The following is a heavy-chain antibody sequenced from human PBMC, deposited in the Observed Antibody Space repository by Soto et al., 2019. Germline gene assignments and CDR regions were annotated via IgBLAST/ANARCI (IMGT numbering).Heavy chain of an antibody. V-gene: IGHV3-30*03. CDR1: GFTFSSSG. CDR2: ISYDGSNE. D-gene: IGHD3-10*01. CDR3: ASCRGSGKRCYLGMDV. Sequence: QVQLVESGGGVVQPGRSLRLSCAASGFTFSSSGMHWVRQAPGKGLEWVAVISYDGSNEYYADSVKGRFTISRDNSKNTLYLQMNSLRAEGTAVYYCASCRGSGKRCYLGMDVWGQGTTVTVSS. J-gene: IGHJ6*02.